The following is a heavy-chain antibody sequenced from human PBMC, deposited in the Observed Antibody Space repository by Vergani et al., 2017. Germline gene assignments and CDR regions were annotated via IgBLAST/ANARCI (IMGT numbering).Heavy chain of an antibody. J-gene: IGHJ3*02. CDR3: AAGPGGWTGDPDAFDI. Sequence: QLVQSGAEVKKPGTSVKVSCKASGFTFTSSAMQWVRQARGQRLEWIGWIVVGSGNTNYAQKFQERVTITRDMSTSTAYMELSSLGSEDTAVYYCAAGPGGWTGDPDAFDIWGQGTMVTVSS. D-gene: IGHD3/OR15-3a*01. CDR2: IVVGSGNT. CDR1: GFTFTSSA. V-gene: IGHV1-58*02.